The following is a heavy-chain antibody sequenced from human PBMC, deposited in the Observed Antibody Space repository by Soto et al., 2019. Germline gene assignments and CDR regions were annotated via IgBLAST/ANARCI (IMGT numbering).Heavy chain of an antibody. CDR2: IKSKIDGGTT. CDR3: TTYCSSTSCDSYYYHTMDV. J-gene: IGHJ6*02. CDR1: AFISSKAW. Sequence: VQLVESGGGLVKPGGSLRLSCEASAFISSKAWRTGVRQAPGRGRGGVGRIKSKIDGGTTDYAATVNGRFTISRDESKNTLYLQMNSLKTEDTAVYYCTTYCSSTSCDSYYYHTMDVWGQGTTVTVSS. V-gene: IGHV3-15*07. D-gene: IGHD2-2*01.